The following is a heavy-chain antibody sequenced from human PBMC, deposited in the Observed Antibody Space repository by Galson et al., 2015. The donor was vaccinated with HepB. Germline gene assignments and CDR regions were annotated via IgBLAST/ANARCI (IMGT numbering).Heavy chain of an antibody. D-gene: IGHD6-13*01. J-gene: IGHJ3*02. CDR3: ARLSSSWYKAFDI. Sequence: PALVKPTQTLTLPCTFSGFSLSTSGMCVSWIRQPPGKALEWLALIDWDDDKYYSTSLKTRLTISKDASKNQVVLTMTNMDPVDTATYYCARLSSSWYKAFDIWGQGTMVTVSS. V-gene: IGHV2-70*01. CDR2: IDWDDDK. CDR1: GFSLSTSGMC.